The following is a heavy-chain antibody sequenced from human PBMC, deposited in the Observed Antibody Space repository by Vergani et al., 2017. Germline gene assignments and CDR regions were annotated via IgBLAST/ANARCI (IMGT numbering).Heavy chain of an antibody. CDR3: ARVNTETNGHLYYYYYMDV. CDR1: GGSFTSYH. D-gene: IGHD4-11*01. CDR2: IDHTVRP. V-gene: IGHV4-34*01. Sequence: QVQLQQWGGGLLKPSETLSLTCVVNGGSFTSYHWTWIRQSPEEGLEWVGDIDHTVRPDYNPSLKSRLTMSVDKSRNQFSLTLNSVTATDTAIYFCARVNTETNGHLYYYYYMDVWGQGTAVTVS. J-gene: IGHJ6*03.